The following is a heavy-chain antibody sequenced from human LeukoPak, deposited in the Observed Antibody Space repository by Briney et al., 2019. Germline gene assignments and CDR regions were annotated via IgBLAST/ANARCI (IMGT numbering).Heavy chain of an antibody. J-gene: IGHJ4*02. Sequence: GGSLRLSCAASGFTVSSNYMSWVRQAPGKGLEWVSVIYSGGSTYYADSVKGRFTISRDNSKNTLYLQMNSLRAEDTAVYYCAREAGDCSSTSCYFDYWGQGTLVTVPS. V-gene: IGHV3-53*01. CDR2: IYSGGST. D-gene: IGHD2-2*01. CDR3: AREAGDCSSTSCYFDY. CDR1: GFTVSSNY.